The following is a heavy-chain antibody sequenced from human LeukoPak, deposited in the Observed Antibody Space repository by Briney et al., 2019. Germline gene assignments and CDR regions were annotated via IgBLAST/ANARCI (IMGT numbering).Heavy chain of an antibody. CDR3: ARDLSPLYSIGLEF. J-gene: IGHJ4*02. D-gene: IGHD6-25*01. CDR1: GFTFSSYA. Sequence: PGGSLRLSCAASGFTFSSYAMHWVRQAPGKGLEWVAVISYDGSNKYYADSVKGRFTISRDNSKNTLYLQMNSLRAEDTAVYYCARDLSPLYSIGLEFWGQGALVTVSS. CDR2: ISYDGSNK. V-gene: IGHV3-30-3*01.